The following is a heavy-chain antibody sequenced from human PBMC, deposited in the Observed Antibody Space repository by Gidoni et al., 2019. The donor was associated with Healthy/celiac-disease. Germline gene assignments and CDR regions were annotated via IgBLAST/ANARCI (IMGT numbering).Heavy chain of an antibody. CDR3: ARVPYYYYGMDV. J-gene: IGHJ6*02. Sequence: PSFQGNVTISADKSISTAYLQWSSLKASDTAMYYCARVPYYYYGMDVWGQGTTVTVSS. V-gene: IGHV5-10-1*01.